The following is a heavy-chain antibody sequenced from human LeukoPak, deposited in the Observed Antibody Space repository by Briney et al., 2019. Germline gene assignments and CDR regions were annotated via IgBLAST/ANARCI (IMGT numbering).Heavy chain of an antibody. D-gene: IGHD6-13*01. V-gene: IGHV7-4-1*02. Sequence: ASVKVSCKASGYTFTSYGISWVRQAPGQGLEWMGWINTNTGNPTYAQGFTGRFVFSLDTSVSTAYLQISSLKAEDTAVYYCARDLGSSSWYSKNWFDPWGQGTLVTVSS. CDR1: GYTFTSYG. J-gene: IGHJ5*02. CDR2: INTNTGNP. CDR3: ARDLGSSSWYSKNWFDP.